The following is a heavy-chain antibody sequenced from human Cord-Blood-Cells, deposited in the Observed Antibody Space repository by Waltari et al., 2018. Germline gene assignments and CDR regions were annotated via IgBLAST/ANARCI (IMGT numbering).Heavy chain of an antibody. V-gene: IGHV4-59*01. CDR2: IYYSGST. D-gene: IGHD3-9*01. Sequence: QVQLQESGPGLVKPSETLSLTCTVSGGSISSYYWSWIRQPPGKGLEWIGYIYYSGSTNYNPSLKSRVTISVDTSKNQCSLKLSSVTAADTAVYYCASVTYYDILTGYYYFDYWGQGTLVTVSS. CDR3: ASVTYYDILTGYYYFDY. J-gene: IGHJ4*02. CDR1: GGSISSYY.